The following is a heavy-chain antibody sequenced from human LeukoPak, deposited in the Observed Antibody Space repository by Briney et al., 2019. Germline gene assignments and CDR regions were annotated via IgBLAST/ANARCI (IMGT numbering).Heavy chain of an antibody. CDR2: INHSGST. CDR3: ARDALFAVTTQDY. CDR1: GGSFSGYY. Sequence: PSETLSLTCAVYGGSFSGYYWSWIRQPPGKGLEWIGEINHSGSTNYNPSLKSRVTISVDTSKNQFSLKLSSVTAADTAVYYCARDALFAVTTQDYWGQGTLVTVSS. J-gene: IGHJ4*02. D-gene: IGHD4-17*01. V-gene: IGHV4-34*01.